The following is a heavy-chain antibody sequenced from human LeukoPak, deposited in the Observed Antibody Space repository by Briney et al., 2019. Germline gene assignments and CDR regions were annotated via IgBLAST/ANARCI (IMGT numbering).Heavy chain of an antibody. CDR1: GFTFSSYR. CDR3: KAKVSSLTYFDWFPWN. J-gene: IGHJ4*02. D-gene: IGHD3-9*01. Sequence: GGSLRLSCAASGFTFSSYRMNWVRQAPGKGLEWVAVISGGGSTTIYADSVKGRFTISRDDSKKTLYLQMNSLRAEDTAVYCTKAKVSSLTYFDWFPWNWGQGSLVTVPS. V-gene: IGHV3-23*01. CDR2: ISGGGSTT.